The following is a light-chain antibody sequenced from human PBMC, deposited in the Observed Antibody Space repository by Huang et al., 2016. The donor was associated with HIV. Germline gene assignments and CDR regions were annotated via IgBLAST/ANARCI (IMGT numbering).Light chain of an antibody. CDR1: QNINKY. V-gene: IGKV1-39*01. J-gene: IGKJ2*01. CDR3: QQSVKTPRT. Sequence: DIQITQSPSSLSASVGDRVTITCRASQNINKYLNWYRQQPGKAPKHLISGASTLQSGVPSSFSGSGSGTDFTLTISSLQPEDSAVYFCQQSVKTPRTFGQGTKLEI. CDR2: GAS.